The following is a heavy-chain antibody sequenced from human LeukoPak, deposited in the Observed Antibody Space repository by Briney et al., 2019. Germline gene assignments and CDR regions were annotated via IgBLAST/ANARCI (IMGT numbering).Heavy chain of an antibody. J-gene: IGHJ2*01. D-gene: IGHD4-17*01. V-gene: IGHV4-38-2*01. CDR1: GYSISNHYY. Sequence: SETLSLTSAVSGYSISNHYYWGWIRQPPGKGLEWIGSYYHTGSSYYNPSLQSRVAISIDTSKNQFSLELASVTAADTAVYYCASVTRSVSRFFDLWGRGTLVIVSS. CDR3: ASVTRSVSRFFDL. CDR2: YYHTGSS.